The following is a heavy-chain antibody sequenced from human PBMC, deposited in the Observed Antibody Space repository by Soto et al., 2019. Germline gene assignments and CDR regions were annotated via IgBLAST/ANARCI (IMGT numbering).Heavy chain of an antibody. CDR1: GGSISSGGYY. D-gene: IGHD3-3*01. Sequence: SETLSLTCTVSGGSISSGGYYWSWIRQHPGKGLEWIGYIYYSGSTYYNPSLKSRVTISVDTSKNQFSLKLSSVTAADTAVYYCARVWHDFWSGYYPIYHHYGMDVSGQGTTVTVS. V-gene: IGHV4-31*03. CDR2: IYYSGST. CDR3: ARVWHDFWSGYYPIYHHYGMDV. J-gene: IGHJ6*02.